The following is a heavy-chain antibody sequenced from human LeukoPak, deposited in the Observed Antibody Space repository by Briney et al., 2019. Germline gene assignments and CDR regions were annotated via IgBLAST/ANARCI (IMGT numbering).Heavy chain of an antibody. CDR2: IYYSGST. D-gene: IGHD4-11*01. CDR3: ARLEVSEYSDYTDFDY. CDR1: GGSISSSSYY. J-gene: IGHJ4*02. Sequence: SETLSLTCTVSGGSISSSSYYWGWIRQPPGKGLEWIGSIYYSGSTYYNPSLKSRVTISVDTSKNQFSLKLSSVTAADTAVYYCARLEVSEYSDYTDFDYWGQGTLVTVSS. V-gene: IGHV4-39*01.